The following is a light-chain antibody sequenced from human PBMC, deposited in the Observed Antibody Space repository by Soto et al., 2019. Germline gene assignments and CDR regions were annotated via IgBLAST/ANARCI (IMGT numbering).Light chain of an antibody. Sequence: HSRSPVTESVGVRVTVTCWASQDIGNLLAWYQQKPGKAPKLLIYFGSNLQTGVPSRFSGSGSGTDFTLTISSLQPEDLATYYCQQYNSYSLTFGQGAKVDIK. CDR3: QQYNSYSLT. V-gene: IGKV1D-16*01. CDR2: FGS. CDR1: QDIGNL. J-gene: IGKJ1*01.